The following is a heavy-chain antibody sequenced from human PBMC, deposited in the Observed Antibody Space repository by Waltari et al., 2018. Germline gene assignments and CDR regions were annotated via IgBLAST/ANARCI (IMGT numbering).Heavy chain of an antibody. Sequence: EVQLVESVGGLVQPGGSLRLSCAASGFTFNTYWMKWIRQAPGKGLEWVANINPDGSQKFYVDSVKGRFTVSRDNAQNSLYLQMNNLRAEDTAVYYCTTLARGESGDYWGQGTLVTVSS. D-gene: IGHD3-10*01. J-gene: IGHJ4*02. CDR3: TTLARGESGDY. CDR1: GFTFNTYW. V-gene: IGHV3-7*01. CDR2: INPDGSQK.